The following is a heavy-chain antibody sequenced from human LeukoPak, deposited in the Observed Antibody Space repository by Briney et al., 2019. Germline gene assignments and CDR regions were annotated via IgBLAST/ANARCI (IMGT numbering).Heavy chain of an antibody. CDR3: AIGEGLRYYDSSGYYSEY. D-gene: IGHD3-22*01. J-gene: IGHJ4*02. CDR2: INHSGST. CDR1: GGPFSGYY. Sequence: PSETLSLTCAVYGGPFSGYYWSWIRQPPGKGREWIGEINHSGSTNYNPSLKSRVTISVDTSKNQFSLKLSSVTAAATAVYYCAIGEGLRYYDSSGYYSEYWGQGTLVTVSS. V-gene: IGHV4-34*01.